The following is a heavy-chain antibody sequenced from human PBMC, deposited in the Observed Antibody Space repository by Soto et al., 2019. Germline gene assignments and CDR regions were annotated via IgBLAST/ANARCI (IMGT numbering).Heavy chain of an antibody. Sequence: SQTLSLTCAVYGGSFSGYYWSWIRQPPGKGLEWIGYINHSGSTNYNPSLKSRVTISVDTSKNQFSLKLSSVTAADTAVYYCAGQGYCSGGSCYSFDYWGQGTLVTVSS. CDR2: INHSGST. J-gene: IGHJ4*02. CDR1: GGSFSGYY. V-gene: IGHV4-34*01. CDR3: AGQGYCSGGSCYSFDY. D-gene: IGHD2-15*01.